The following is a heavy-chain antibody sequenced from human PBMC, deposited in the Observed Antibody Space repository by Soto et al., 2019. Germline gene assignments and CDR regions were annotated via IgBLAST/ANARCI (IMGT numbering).Heavy chain of an antibody. CDR2: IYYSGST. CDR3: ARIDILTGYYRSHYFDY. V-gene: IGHV4-31*03. J-gene: IGHJ4*02. Sequence: SETLSLTCTVSGGSISSGGYYWSWIRQHPGKGLEWIGYIYYSGSTYYNPSLKSRVTISVDTSKNQFSPKLSSVTAADTAVYYCARIDILTGYYRSHYFDYWGQGTLVTVSS. CDR1: GGSISSGGYY. D-gene: IGHD3-9*01.